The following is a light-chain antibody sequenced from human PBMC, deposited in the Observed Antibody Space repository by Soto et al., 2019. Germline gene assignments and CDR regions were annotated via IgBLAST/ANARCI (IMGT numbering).Light chain of an antibody. CDR3: QQYNNWPPGT. CDR2: GAS. Sequence: EIMMSQSPGTVSLSPGERATLSCRASQSVSSSYLAWYQQKPGQAPRLLIYGASTRATGIPARFSGSGSGTEFTLTISSLQSEDFAVYYCQQYNNWPPGTFGQGTKVDI. V-gene: IGKV3-15*01. CDR1: QSVSSSY. J-gene: IGKJ1*01.